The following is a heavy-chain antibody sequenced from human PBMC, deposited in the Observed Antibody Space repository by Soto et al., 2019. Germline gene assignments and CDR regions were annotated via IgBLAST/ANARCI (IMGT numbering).Heavy chain of an antibody. J-gene: IGHJ4*02. CDR3: AKDVSYGGKRPYFFDY. V-gene: IGHV3-23*01. D-gene: IGHD4-17*01. Sequence: EVQLLESGGGLVQPGGSLRLSCAASGFTFSNYAMSWVRQAPGKGLEWVSGISDSADSAYYADSVKGRFTISRDNSKNTLYQQMNSLRAEDTAIYYCAKDVSYGGKRPYFFDYWGQGTLVTVSS. CDR2: ISDSADSA. CDR1: GFTFSNYA.